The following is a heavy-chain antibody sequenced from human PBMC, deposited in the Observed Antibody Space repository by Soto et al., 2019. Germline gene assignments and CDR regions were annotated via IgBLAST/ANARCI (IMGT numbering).Heavy chain of an antibody. CDR2: VYYTGTT. CDR1: GGSIDSYY. D-gene: IGHD3-22*01. J-gene: IGHJ5*02. CDR3: ARLGGYYQSLDT. Sequence: QVQLQESGPGLVKPSETLSLTCTVSGGSIDSYYWTWIRQPPGKGLEWIGYVYYTGTTTYSPSLKSRVTISVDTSMNQISLMLSSVTAADTAFDYCARLGGYYQSLDTWGQGTLVTVSS. V-gene: IGHV4-59*08.